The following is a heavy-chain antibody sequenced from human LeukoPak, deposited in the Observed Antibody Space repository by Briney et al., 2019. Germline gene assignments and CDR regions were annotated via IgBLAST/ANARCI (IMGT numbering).Heavy chain of an antibody. J-gene: IGHJ5*02. D-gene: IGHD6-13*01. Sequence: ASVKVSCKASGYTFTGYYMHWVRQAPGQGLEWMGWINPNSGGTNYAQKFQGRVTMTRDTSISTAYMELSRLRSDDTAVYYCARTAAAGTSQFYMRPFDPWAREPWSPSPQ. CDR3: ARTAAAGTSQFYMRPFDP. CDR2: INPNSGGT. CDR1: GYTFTGYY. V-gene: IGHV1-2*02.